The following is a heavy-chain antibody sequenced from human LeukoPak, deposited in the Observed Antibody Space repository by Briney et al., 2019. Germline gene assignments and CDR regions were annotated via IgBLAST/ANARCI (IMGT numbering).Heavy chain of an antibody. Sequence: SVKVSCKAAGGTVISYAISGVGQAPGQGGEWRGGIIPIFGRANKAQKVQGRGTNTADEETSTAYMELSSLRSEDPAVYYCAREDWNDWDYYYGMDVWGKGTTVTVSS. CDR1: GGTVISYA. J-gene: IGHJ6*04. CDR2: IIPIFGRA. V-gene: IGHV1-69*13. CDR3: AREDWNDWDYYYGMDV. D-gene: IGHD1-1*01.